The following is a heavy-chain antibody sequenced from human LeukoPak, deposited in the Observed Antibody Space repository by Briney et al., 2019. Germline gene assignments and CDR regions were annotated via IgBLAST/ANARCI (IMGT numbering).Heavy chain of an antibody. CDR1: GFTFSESG. Sequence: PGGSLRLSCAASGFTFSESGMNWVRQAPGKGLEWVSSINTGNNYIYYADSVKGRFTISRDNPKNSLYLQMNSLRAEDTAVYYCARGLSDSSHRTRIPDYWGQGTLVTVSS. V-gene: IGHV3-21*01. J-gene: IGHJ4*02. CDR2: INTGNNYI. D-gene: IGHD1-14*01. CDR3: ARGLSDSSHRTRIPDY.